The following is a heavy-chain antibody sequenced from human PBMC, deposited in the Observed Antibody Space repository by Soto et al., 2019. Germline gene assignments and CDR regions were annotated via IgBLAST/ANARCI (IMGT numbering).Heavy chain of an antibody. CDR3: TRRSDWYFEL. CDR1: GFTFSSYG. Sequence: QVQLVESGGGVVQPGRSLRLSCAASGFTFSSYGMHWVRQAPGKGLEWVAVIWYDGSNKYYADSVKGRFTISRDNSKNTLYLQMNSLRAEDRAVYYCTRRSDWYFELWGRGTLVTVSS. V-gene: IGHV3-33*01. J-gene: IGHJ2*01. D-gene: IGHD1-26*01. CDR2: IWYDGSNK.